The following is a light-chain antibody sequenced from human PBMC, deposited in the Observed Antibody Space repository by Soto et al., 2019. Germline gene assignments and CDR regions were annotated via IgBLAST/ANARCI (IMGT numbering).Light chain of an antibody. Sequence: IQMTQSPSSLSASVGERVTITCRASQLIRNDLGWYQQKPGEVPRLLIYSASTLQSGVPSRFSGSASGTDFTLTISSLQPEDSATYYCLQDYNYPQTFGQGNKVEIK. CDR3: LQDYNYPQT. V-gene: IGKV1-6*01. CDR1: QLIRND. CDR2: SAS. J-gene: IGKJ1*01.